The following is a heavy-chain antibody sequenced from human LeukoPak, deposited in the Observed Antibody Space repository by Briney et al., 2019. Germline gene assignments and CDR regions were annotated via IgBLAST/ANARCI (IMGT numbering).Heavy chain of an antibody. J-gene: IGHJ4*02. CDR1: GFTFSSYG. CDR2: IWYDGSNK. Sequence: GGSLRLSCAASGFTFSSYGMHWVRRAPGKGLEWVAVIWYDGSNKYYADSVKGRFTISRDNSKNTLYLQMNSLRAEDTAMYYCARDPYSSSWYYFDYWGQGTLVTVSS. D-gene: IGHD6-13*01. CDR3: ARDPYSSSWYYFDY. V-gene: IGHV3-33*01.